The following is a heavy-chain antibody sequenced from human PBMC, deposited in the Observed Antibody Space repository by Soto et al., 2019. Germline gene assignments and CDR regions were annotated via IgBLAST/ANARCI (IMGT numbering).Heavy chain of an antibody. CDR2: IWYDGSNK. V-gene: IGHV3-33*01. Sequence: QVQLVESGGGVVQPGRSLRLSCAASGFTFSSYGMHWVRQAPGKGLEWVAVIWYDGSNKYYADSVKGRFTISRDNSKNTLDLQMSSLRAEDSAVYYCARGSKDSYPGSRVFDFWGRGTLVTVSS. CDR1: GFTFSSYG. J-gene: IGHJ4*02. CDR3: ARGSKDSYPGSRVFDF. D-gene: IGHD3-10*01.